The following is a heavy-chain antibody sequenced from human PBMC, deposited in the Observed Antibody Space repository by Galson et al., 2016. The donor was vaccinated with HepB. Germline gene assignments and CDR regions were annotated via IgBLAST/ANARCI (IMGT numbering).Heavy chain of an antibody. D-gene: IGHD6-13*01. CDR1: GFTFSSYA. Sequence: SLRLSCAASGFTFSSYAMHWVRQAPGKGLEWVAVISYDGSNKYNADSVKGRFTISRDNSKNTLYLQMNSLRAEDTAVYYCARGSSSWRYYYYYGMDVWGQGTTVTVFS. V-gene: IGHV3-30-3*01. CDR2: ISYDGSNK. CDR3: ARGSSSWRYYYYYGMDV. J-gene: IGHJ6*02.